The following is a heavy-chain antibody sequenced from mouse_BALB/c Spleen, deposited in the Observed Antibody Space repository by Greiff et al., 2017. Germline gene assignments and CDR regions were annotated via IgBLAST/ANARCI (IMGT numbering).Heavy chain of an antibody. V-gene: IGHV5-4*02. Sequence: DVKLVESGGGLVKPGGSLKLSCAASGFTFSDYYMYWVRQTPEKRLEWVATISDGGSYTYYPDSVKGRFTISRDNAKNNLYLQMSSLKSEDAAMYYCARYGGGLRRDYAMDYWGQGTSVTVSS. CDR2: ISDGGSYT. CDR3: ARYGGGLRRDYAMDY. CDR1: GFTFSDYY. D-gene: IGHD2-4*01. J-gene: IGHJ4*01.